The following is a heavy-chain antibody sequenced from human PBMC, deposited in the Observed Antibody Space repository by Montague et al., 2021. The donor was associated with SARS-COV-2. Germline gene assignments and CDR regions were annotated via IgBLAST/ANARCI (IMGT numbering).Heavy chain of an antibody. CDR2: IKHTGFT. V-gene: IGHV4-34*01. CDR3: ARGKDDITVALVVISSSSYFDS. Sequence: SETLSLTCAVYGGSFSGYFWTWVRQSPGKGLEWIGEIKHTGFTNXNPSLKSRVTISMDTSKNQFSLRLTSVTAADMAVYYCARGKDDITVALVVISSSSYFDSWSRGTPVTVSS. CDR1: GGSFSGYF. J-gene: IGHJ4*01. D-gene: IGHD3-10*01.